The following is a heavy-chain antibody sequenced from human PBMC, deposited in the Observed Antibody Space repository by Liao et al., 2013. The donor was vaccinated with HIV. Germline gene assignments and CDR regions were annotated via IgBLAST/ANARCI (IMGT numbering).Heavy chain of an antibody. CDR3: ASGGAVRGVMRSLRFDD. CDR2: INHSGST. D-gene: IGHD3-10*01. CDR1: GESLSGYY. J-gene: IGHJ4*02. Sequence: QVQLQQWGAGLLKPSETLSLTCAVYGESLSGYYWNWIRQPPGKGLEWIGEINHSGSTSYNPSLKSRVTISVDTSKNQFSLKLSSVTAADTAVYYCASGGAVRGVMRSLRFDDWGPGTLVTVSA. V-gene: IGHV4-34*01.